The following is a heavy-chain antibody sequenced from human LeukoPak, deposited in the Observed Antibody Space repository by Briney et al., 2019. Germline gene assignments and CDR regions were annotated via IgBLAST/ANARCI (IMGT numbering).Heavy chain of an antibody. CDR3: ARDASGIAAAGTTYYFDY. D-gene: IGHD6-13*01. J-gene: IGHJ4*02. CDR2: INPNSGGT. V-gene: IGHV1-2*06. Sequence: ASVKVSCKASGYTFTGYYMHWVRQAPGQGLEWMGRINPNSGGTNYAQKFQGRVTMTRDTSIGTAYMELSRLRSDDTAVYYCARDASGIAAAGTTYYFDYWGQGTLVTVSS. CDR1: GYTFTGYY.